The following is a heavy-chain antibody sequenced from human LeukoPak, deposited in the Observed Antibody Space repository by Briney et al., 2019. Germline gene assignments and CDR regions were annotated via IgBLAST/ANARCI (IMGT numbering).Heavy chain of an antibody. CDR2: ITGDATST. Sequence: PGGSLRLSCAASGFTFSTYGMHWVRQAPGKGLEWVSGITGDATSTYYSDSVKGRFTVSRDNSKNTLYLHMNSLSAEDTAVYYCARDLSSGSYTSWGQGTLVTVSS. D-gene: IGHD3-10*01. V-gene: IGHV3-23*01. CDR3: ARDLSSGSYTS. J-gene: IGHJ4*02. CDR1: GFTFSTYG.